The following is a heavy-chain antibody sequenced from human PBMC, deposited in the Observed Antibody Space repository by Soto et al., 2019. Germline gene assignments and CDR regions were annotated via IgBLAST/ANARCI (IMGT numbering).Heavy chain of an antibody. V-gene: IGHV4-59*01. Sequence: QVQLQQSGPGLLKPSETLSLTCTVSGGSITAFYWSWIRQTPGKGLEWIGHVYYSGSTNYNPSLKSRVTISVDTSKNQFSLKLSSVTAADTAVYYCARSEMATMEDYFDYWGQGTLVTVSS. J-gene: IGHJ4*02. CDR3: ARSEMATMEDYFDY. D-gene: IGHD5-12*01. CDR1: GGSITAFY. CDR2: VYYSGST.